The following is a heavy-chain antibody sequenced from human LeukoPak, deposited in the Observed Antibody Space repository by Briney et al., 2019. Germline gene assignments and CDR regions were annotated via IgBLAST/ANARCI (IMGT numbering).Heavy chain of an antibody. V-gene: IGHV3-74*01. Sequence: PGGSLRLSCVASGFTFSTYWIHWVRQVPGKGLLWVAHINNDGSAATYGDCAKGRFTVSRDNAKNTLFLEMNSLRVEDTAVYYCARGTAVTAGIDYWGQGALVTVSS. D-gene: IGHD6-13*01. CDR1: GFTFSTYW. CDR3: ARGTAVTAGIDY. J-gene: IGHJ4*02. CDR2: INNDGSAA.